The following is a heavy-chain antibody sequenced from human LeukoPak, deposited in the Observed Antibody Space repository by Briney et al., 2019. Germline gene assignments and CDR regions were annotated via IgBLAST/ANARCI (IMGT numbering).Heavy chain of an antibody. J-gene: IGHJ4*02. CDR2: INPNSGGT. D-gene: IGHD2-15*01. V-gene: IGHV1-2*02. CDR3: AIKYCSGGSCYLDFDY. CDR1: GYTFTGYH. Sequence: ASVKVSCKASGYTFTGYHMHWVRQAPGQGLEWMGWINPNSGGTNYAQKFQGRVTMTRDTSISTAYMELSRLRSDDTAVYYCAIKYCSGGSCYLDFDYWGQGTLVTVSS.